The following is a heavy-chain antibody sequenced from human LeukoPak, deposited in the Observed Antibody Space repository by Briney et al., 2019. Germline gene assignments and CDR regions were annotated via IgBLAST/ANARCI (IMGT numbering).Heavy chain of an antibody. CDR1: GYTFTGYY. Sequence: GASVKVSCKASGYTFTGYYMHWVRQAPGQGLEWMGIINPSGGSTSYAQKFQGRVTMTRDMSTSTVYMELSSLRSEDTAVYYCFSSGNIPRVDAFDIWGQGTMVTVSS. V-gene: IGHV1-46*01. CDR3: FSSGNIPRVDAFDI. CDR2: INPSGGST. J-gene: IGHJ3*02. D-gene: IGHD3-22*01.